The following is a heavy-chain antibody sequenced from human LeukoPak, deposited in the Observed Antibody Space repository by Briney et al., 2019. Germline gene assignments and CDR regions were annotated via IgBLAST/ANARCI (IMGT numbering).Heavy chain of an antibody. CDR2: IKSESDGGTT. D-gene: IGHD1-26*01. CDR3: TTSGWFDH. Sequence: GGSLRLSCVASRFAFSQAWMSWVRQAPGKGLEWVGRIKSESDGGTTDYAAPVKGRFTISRDDSKNTLFLQMNIPQTEDTAVYYCTTSGWFDHWGQGTLVTVSS. V-gene: IGHV3-15*01. J-gene: IGHJ5*02. CDR1: RFAFSQAW.